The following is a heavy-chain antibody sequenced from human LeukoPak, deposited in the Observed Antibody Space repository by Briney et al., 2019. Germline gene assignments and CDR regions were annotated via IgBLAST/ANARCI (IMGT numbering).Heavy chain of an antibody. J-gene: IGHJ4*02. D-gene: IGHD4/OR15-4a*01. CDR2: IYSDNT. Sequence: GGSLRLSCTVSGFTVSSNSMSWARQAPGKGLEWVSFIYSDNTHYSDSVKGRFTISRDNSKNTLYLQMNSLRAEDAAVYYCARRAGAYSHPYDYWGQGTLVTVSS. CDR1: GFTVSSNS. V-gene: IGHV3-53*01. CDR3: ARRAGAYSHPYDY.